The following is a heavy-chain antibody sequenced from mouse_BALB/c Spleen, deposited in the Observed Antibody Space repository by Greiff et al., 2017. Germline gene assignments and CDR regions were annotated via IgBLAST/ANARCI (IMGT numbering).Heavy chain of an antibody. CDR3: VYGNYGDFDY. D-gene: IGHD2-10*02. Sequence: LVKTGASVKISCKASGYSFTGYYMHWVKQSHGKSLEWIGYISCYNGATSYNQKFKGKATFTVDTSSSTAYMQFSSLASEDSAVYYCVYGNYGDFDYWGQGTTLTVSS. CDR1: GYSFTGYY. CDR2: ISCYNGAT. V-gene: IGHV1S34*01. J-gene: IGHJ2*01.